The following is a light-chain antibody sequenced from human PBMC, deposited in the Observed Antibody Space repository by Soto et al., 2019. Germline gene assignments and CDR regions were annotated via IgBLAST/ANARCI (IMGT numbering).Light chain of an antibody. Sequence: IRITQSPSTLSASVGDRVTLTCGATQGVSSWVALYHLKPGKAPKLLIYKASTLETGVPSRFSGSGSRTEFTLTISSLQPDDFATYYCQNYASFSGKFGQGTKVDIK. CDR1: QGVSSW. CDR2: KAS. V-gene: IGKV1-5*03. CDR3: QNYASFSGK. J-gene: IGKJ1*01.